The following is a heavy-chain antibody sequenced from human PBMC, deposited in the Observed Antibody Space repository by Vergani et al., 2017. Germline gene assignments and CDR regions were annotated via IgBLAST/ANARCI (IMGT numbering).Heavy chain of an antibody. D-gene: IGHD2-2*01. CDR1: GYTFTSYA. J-gene: IGHJ5*02. CDR2: INTNTGNP. Sequence: QVQLVQSGSELKKPGASAKASCKAAGYTFTSYAMNWVRQAPGQGLEWMGWINTNTGNPTYAQGFTGRFVFSLDTSVSTAYLQFSSLKAEDTAVYYCARGSPSAFLPCCSSTRWYDNWVVPCGETTVITVSS. V-gene: IGHV7-4-1*02. CDR3: ARGSPSAFLPCCSSTRWYDNWVVP.